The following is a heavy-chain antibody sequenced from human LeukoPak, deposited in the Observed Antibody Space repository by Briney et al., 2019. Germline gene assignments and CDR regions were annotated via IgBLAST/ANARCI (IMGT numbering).Heavy chain of an antibody. D-gene: IGHD2-2*01. J-gene: IGHJ4*02. Sequence: VASVKVSCKVSGYTLTELSMHWVRQAPGKGLEWMGGFDPEDGETIYAQKFQGRVTMTEDTSTDTAYMELSSLRSEDTAVYYCARGGGYCSSTSCSVFDYWGQGTLVTVSS. CDR1: GYTLTELS. V-gene: IGHV1-24*01. CDR3: ARGGGYCSSTSCSVFDY. CDR2: FDPEDGET.